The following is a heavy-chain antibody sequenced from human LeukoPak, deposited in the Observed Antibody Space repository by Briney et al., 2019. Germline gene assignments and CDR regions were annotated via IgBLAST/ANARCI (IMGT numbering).Heavy chain of an antibody. V-gene: IGHV3-21*01. Sequence: PGGSLRPSCAASGFTFSSYSMNWVRQAPGKGLEWVSSISSSSSYIYYADSVKCRFTISRDNAKNSLYLQMNSLRAEDTAVYYCARDSDDYEGFDYWGQGTLVTVSS. D-gene: IGHD3-16*01. J-gene: IGHJ4*02. CDR3: ARDSDDYEGFDY. CDR2: ISSSSSYI. CDR1: GFTFSSYS.